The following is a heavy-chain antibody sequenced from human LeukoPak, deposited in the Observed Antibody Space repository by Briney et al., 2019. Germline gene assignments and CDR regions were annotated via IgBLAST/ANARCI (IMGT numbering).Heavy chain of an antibody. D-gene: IGHD2-2*01. CDR3: ARGGLLSGYYYYYYYMDV. J-gene: IGHJ6*03. V-gene: IGHV3-74*01. CDR1: GFTFSSYW. CDR2: INSDGSST. Sequence: GGSLRLSCAASGFTFSSYWMHWVRQAPGKGLVWVSRINSDGSSTSYADSVKGRFTISRDNAKNTLYLQMNSLRAEDTAVYYCARGGLLSGYYYYYYYMDVWGKGTTVTVSS.